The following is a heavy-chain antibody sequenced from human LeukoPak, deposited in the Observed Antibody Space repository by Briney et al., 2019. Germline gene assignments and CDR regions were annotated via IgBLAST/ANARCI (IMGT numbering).Heavy chain of an antibody. V-gene: IGHV4-61*01. CDR2: IYYSGTT. J-gene: IGHJ4*02. CDR1: GGSVSSNSYY. D-gene: IGHD5-24*01. CDR3: AREEMATSYYFDS. Sequence: PSETLSLTCTVSGGSVSSNSYYWSWIRQPPGRELEWIGYIYYSGTTNYHPSLKSRVTMSVDTSKNQFSLKLRSVTAADTAIYYCAREEMATSYYFDSWGQGTLVTVSS.